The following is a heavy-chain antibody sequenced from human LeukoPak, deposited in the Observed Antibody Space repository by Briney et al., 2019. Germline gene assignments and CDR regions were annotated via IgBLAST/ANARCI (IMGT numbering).Heavy chain of an antibody. Sequence: PGGSLRLSCAASVFTFSSYAMSWVRQAPGKGLEWVSVISGSGGSTYYADSVKGRFTISRDNSKNTLYLQMNSLRAEDTAVYYCAKRVQLWLQPFDYWGQGTLVTVSS. CDR2: ISGSGGST. CDR1: VFTFSSYA. CDR3: AKRVQLWLQPFDY. J-gene: IGHJ4*02. V-gene: IGHV3-23*01. D-gene: IGHD5-18*01.